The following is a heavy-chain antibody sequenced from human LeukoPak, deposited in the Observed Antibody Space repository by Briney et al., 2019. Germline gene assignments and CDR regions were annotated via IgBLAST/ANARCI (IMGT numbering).Heavy chain of an antibody. CDR3: ARVSVVVVPAADY. CDR2: IWYDGSNK. Sequence: GGSLRLSCAASGFTFSSYGMHWVRQAPGKGLEWVAVIWYDGSNKYYADSVKGRFTISRDNSKNTLYLQMNSLRAEDTAVYYCARVSVVVVPAADYWGQGTLVTVSS. V-gene: IGHV3-33*01. CDR1: GFTFSSYG. J-gene: IGHJ4*02. D-gene: IGHD2-2*01.